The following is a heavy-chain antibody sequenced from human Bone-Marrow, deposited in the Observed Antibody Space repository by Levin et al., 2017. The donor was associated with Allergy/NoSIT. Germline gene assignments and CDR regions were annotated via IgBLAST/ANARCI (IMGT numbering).Heavy chain of an antibody. CDR2: ISYDGSNK. J-gene: IGHJ4*02. Sequence: GGSLRLSCAASGFTFSSYALHWVRQAPGKGLEWVAVISYDGSNKYYADSVKGRFTISRDNSKNTLYLQMNSLRAEDTAVYYCARGHVGATAMFDYWGQGTLVTVSS. D-gene: IGHD1-26*01. V-gene: IGHV3-30*04. CDR3: ARGHVGATAMFDY. CDR1: GFTFSSYA.